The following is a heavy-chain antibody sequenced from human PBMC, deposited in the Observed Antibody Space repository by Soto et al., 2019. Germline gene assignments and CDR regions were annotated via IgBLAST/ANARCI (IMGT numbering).Heavy chain of an antibody. D-gene: IGHD3-10*01. J-gene: IGHJ6*02. V-gene: IGHV1-18*01. Sequence: QVQLVQSETEVKKPGASVKVSCKASGYIFTNYDITWVRQAPGQGLEWMGWVSGYNGNTKYAQKFQDRVTMTTDTSTSTVYMELSSLRSDDTAVYYCERFGSARSYYYGVDVWGQGTTVFVSS. CDR3: ERFGSARSYYYGVDV. CDR1: GYIFTNYD. CDR2: VSGYNGNT.